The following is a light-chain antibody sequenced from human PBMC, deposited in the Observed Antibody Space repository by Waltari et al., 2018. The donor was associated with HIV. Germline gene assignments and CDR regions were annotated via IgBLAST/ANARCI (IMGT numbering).Light chain of an antibody. V-gene: IGKV3-15*01. CDR1: QSISTN. CDR2: DAS. Sequence: EIVMTQSPATLSVSPGARATLSCRASQSISTNLAWYQQQPGQATRLLIYDASHRATGIPARFSGSGSGTEFTLTISSLQSEDFAVYYCQQYNNWPLLTFGGGTKVEIK. CDR3: QQYNNWPLLT. J-gene: IGKJ4*01.